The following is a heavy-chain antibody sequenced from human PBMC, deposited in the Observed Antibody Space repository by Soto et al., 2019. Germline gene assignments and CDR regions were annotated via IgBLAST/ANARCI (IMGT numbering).Heavy chain of an antibody. D-gene: IGHD2-15*01. V-gene: IGHV3-30*18. CDR3: AKLPHYCSGGSCNALDI. J-gene: IGHJ3*02. CDR1: GFTFSSYG. Sequence: QVQLVESGGGVVQPGRSLRLSCAASGFTFSSYGMHWVRQAPGKGLEWVAVISYDGSNKYYADSVKGRFTISRDNSKNTLYLQMNSLRAEDTAVYYCAKLPHYCSGGSCNALDIWGQGTMVTVSS. CDR2: ISYDGSNK.